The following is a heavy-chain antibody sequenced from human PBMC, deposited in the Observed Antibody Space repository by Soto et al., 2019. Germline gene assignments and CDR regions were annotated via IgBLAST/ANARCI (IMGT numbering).Heavy chain of an antibody. Sequence: EVQLVESGGGLVQPGRSLRLSCAASGFTFDDYAMHWVRQAPGKGLEWVSGISWNSGSIGYADSVKGRFTISRDNAKNSLYLHMNSLRAEDTALYYCAKAHYDYIWGSYRDTDAFDIWGQGTMVTVSS. V-gene: IGHV3-9*01. D-gene: IGHD3-16*02. CDR2: ISWNSGSI. CDR3: AKAHYDYIWGSYRDTDAFDI. CDR1: GFTFDDYA. J-gene: IGHJ3*02.